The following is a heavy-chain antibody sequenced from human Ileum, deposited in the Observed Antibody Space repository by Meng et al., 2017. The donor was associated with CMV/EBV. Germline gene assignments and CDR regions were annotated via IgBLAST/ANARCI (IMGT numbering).Heavy chain of an antibody. Sequence: ASVKVSCKASGYTFSSYDINWVRQATGQGFEWMGWMNPNSGNTGYTQKFQGRVTMTRNTSISTAYMELSSLRSEDTAMYYCARALKCNSSDCYTKYYYGLDVWGQGTTVTVSS. CDR3: ARALKCNSSDCYTKYYYGLDV. D-gene: IGHD2-2*02. CDR2: MNPNSGNT. V-gene: IGHV1-8*01. CDR1: GYTFSSYD. J-gene: IGHJ6*02.